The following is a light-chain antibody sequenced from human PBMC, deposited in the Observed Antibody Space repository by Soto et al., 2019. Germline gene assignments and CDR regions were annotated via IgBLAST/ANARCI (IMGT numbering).Light chain of an antibody. V-gene: IGKV3-11*01. CDR3: QQRSNWPPIT. CDR1: QSIAGY. CDR2: DTS. Sequence: IVLTQSPATLSLSPGERATLSCRASQSIAGYLAWYQKKPGQAPRLLIYDTSNRVTGVPARFSGRGSGTDFTLSISSLEPEDFAVYYCQQRSNWPPITFAQGTRLEIK. J-gene: IGKJ5*01.